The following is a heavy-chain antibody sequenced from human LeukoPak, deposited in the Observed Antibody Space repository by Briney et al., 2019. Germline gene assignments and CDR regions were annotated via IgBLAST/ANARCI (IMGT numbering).Heavy chain of an antibody. CDR1: GGSISSSSYY. V-gene: IGHV4-39*01. CDR3: ARHLAALLMGAPHRGYNWFDP. Sequence: SETLSLTCTVSGGSISSSSYYWRWIRQLPGKGLEWIGSIDYSGITYYNPSLKSRVTISVDTSKNQFSLKLSSVTAADTAVYCCARHLAALLMGAPHRGYNWFDPWGQGTLVTVSS. D-gene: IGHD1-26*01. CDR2: IDYSGIT. J-gene: IGHJ5*02.